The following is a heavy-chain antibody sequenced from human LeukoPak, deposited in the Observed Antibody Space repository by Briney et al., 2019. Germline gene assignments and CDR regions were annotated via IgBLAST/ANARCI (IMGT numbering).Heavy chain of an antibody. V-gene: IGHV3-43D*03. CDR2: ISWDGGST. CDR3: AKDMSDSSSSPDY. J-gene: IGHJ4*02. CDR1: GFTFDDYA. D-gene: IGHD6-6*01. Sequence: GGSLRLSCAASGFTFDDYAMHWVRHAPGKGLEWVSLISWDGGSTYYADSVKGRFTISRDNSKNSLYLQMNSLRAEDTALYYCAKDMSDSSSSPDYWGQGTLVTVSS.